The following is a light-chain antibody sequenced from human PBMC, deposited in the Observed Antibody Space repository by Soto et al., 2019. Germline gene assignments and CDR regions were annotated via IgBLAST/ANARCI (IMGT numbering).Light chain of an antibody. CDR1: QSVRNW. V-gene: IGKV1-5*01. Sequence: DIQMTQSPSTLFASVGDRVTITCRASQSVRNWLAWYQQKPGRAPQLLIYDSSTLEPGVPSRFRGSGSGTEFTLTINGLQPEDFATYYCQKYNSFWTFGQGTKVDIK. J-gene: IGKJ1*01. CDR2: DSS. CDR3: QKYNSFWT.